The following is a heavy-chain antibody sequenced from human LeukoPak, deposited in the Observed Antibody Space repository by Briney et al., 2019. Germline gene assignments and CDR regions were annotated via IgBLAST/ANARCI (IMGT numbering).Heavy chain of an antibody. CDR2: IRYDGSNK. V-gene: IGHV3-30*02. CDR1: GFTFSSYG. D-gene: IGHD2-2*01. CDR3: AIRGYCSNSSCSAGGY. J-gene: IGHJ4*02. Sequence: PGGSLRLSCAASGFTFSSYGMHWVRQAPGKGLEWVAFIRYDGSNKYYADSVKGRFTISRDNSKNTLYLQMNSLRAEDTAVYYCAIRGYCSNSSCSAGGYWGQGTLVTVSS.